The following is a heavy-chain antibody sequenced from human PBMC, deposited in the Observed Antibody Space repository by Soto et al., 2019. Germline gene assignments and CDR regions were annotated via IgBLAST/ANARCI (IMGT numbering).Heavy chain of an antibody. Sequence: QVQLVQSGAEVRKPGSSVKVSCRASGGTFSGYAIGWVRQAPGQGPEWMGGIIPMLGTANYAQKFQGRVTITADEATATAYMALSSLTSDDTAVYYWARERMVRGTMGWFDPWGQGTLVTVSS. CDR2: IIPMLGTA. V-gene: IGHV1-69*11. D-gene: IGHD3-10*01. CDR3: ARERMVRGTMGWFDP. CDR1: GGTFSGYA. J-gene: IGHJ5*02.